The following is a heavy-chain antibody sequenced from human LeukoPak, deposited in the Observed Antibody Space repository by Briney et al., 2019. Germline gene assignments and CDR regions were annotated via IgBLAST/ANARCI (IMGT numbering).Heavy chain of an antibody. D-gene: IGHD4-23*01. CDR1: GFTFSGYA. Sequence: GVSLRLSCAASGFTFSGYAMNWVRQAPGKGLEWVAVISYDGSNKYYADSVKGRFTISRDNSKNMLYLQMNSLRAEDTAVYYCAKDYGGNWYYFDYWGQGTLVTVSS. CDR3: AKDYGGNWYYFDY. J-gene: IGHJ4*02. V-gene: IGHV3-30*04. CDR2: ISYDGSNK.